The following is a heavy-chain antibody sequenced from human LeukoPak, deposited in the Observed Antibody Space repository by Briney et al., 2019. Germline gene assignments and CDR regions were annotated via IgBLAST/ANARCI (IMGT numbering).Heavy chain of an antibody. CDR3: ARIYLRHFDF. J-gene: IGHJ4*02. CDR2: INQHGSEQ. D-gene: IGHD3-3*01. V-gene: IGHV3-7*01. Sequence: PGGSLRLSCAASGFTFSSYGMHWVRQAPGKGLEWVANINQHGSEQFYVDSVEGRFTISRDNAKNSLYLQMNSLRVEDTAVYFCARIYLRHFDFWAQGTLVTVSS. CDR1: GFTFSSYG.